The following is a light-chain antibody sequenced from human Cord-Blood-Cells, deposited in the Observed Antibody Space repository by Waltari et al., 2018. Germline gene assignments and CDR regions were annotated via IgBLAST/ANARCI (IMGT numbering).Light chain of an antibody. Sequence: DIVMAQSPDSLAVSLGERATLNCKSSQSVLYSSNNKNYLAWYQQKPGQPPKLLIYWASTRGAGVPDRFSGSGSGTDFTLTISSLQAEDVAVYYCQQYYSTPLTFGGGTKVEIK. CDR1: QSVLYSSNNKNY. CDR3: QQYYSTPLT. V-gene: IGKV4-1*01. CDR2: WAS. J-gene: IGKJ4*01.